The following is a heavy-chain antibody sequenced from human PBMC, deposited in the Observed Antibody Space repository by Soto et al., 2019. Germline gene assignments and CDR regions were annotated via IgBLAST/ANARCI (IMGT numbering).Heavy chain of an antibody. V-gene: IGHV4-39*01. D-gene: IGHD5-18*01. Sequence: SETLSLTCTVSGGSISSSSYYWGWIRQPPGKGLEWIGSIYYSGSTYYNPSLKSRVTISVDTSKNQFSLKLSSVTAADTAVYYCARQGGGYSYGPWFDYWGQGTLVTVSS. CDR3: ARQGGGYSYGPWFDY. CDR1: GGSISSSSYY. J-gene: IGHJ4*02. CDR2: IYYSGST.